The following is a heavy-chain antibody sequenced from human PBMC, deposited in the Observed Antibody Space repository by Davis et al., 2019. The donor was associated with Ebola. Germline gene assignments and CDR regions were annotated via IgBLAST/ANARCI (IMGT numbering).Heavy chain of an antibody. V-gene: IGHV4-30-4*01. CDR2: IYYSGST. D-gene: IGHD6-13*01. CDR1: GGSISSGDYY. Sequence: PSETLSLTCTVPGGSISSGDYYWRWIRQPPGKGLEWIGYIYYSGSTYYNLSLKSRVTISVDTSKNQFSLKLTSVTASDTAMYYCVRLRMASAGYDHWGQGALVTVSS. CDR3: VRLRMASAGYDH. J-gene: IGHJ5*02.